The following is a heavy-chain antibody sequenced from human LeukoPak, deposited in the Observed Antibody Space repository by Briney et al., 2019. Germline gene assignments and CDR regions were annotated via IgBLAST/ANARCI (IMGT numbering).Heavy chain of an antibody. Sequence: GESLQISCKGSGYSFTSYWIGWVRQMPGKGLEWMGIIYPGDSDTRYSPSFQGQVTISADKSISTAYLQWSSLKASDTAMYYCARSPPAAGTRGWYYYYYMDVWGKGTTVTVSS. D-gene: IGHD6-13*01. J-gene: IGHJ6*03. CDR1: GYSFTSYW. CDR2: IYPGDSDT. V-gene: IGHV5-51*01. CDR3: ARSPPAAGTRGWYYYYYMDV.